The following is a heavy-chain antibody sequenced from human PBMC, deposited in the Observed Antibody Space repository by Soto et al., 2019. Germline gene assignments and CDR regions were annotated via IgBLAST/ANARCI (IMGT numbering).Heavy chain of an antibody. CDR2: IYYSGST. Sequence: PXETLDITCTVSGGSISSYYWSWIRQPPGKGLEWIGYIYYSGSTNYNPSLKSRVTISVDTSKNQFSLKLSSVTAAGTAVYYCARDRLSDYYYYGMDVWGQGTTVTVSS. CDR1: GGSISSYY. V-gene: IGHV4-59*01. J-gene: IGHJ6*02. CDR3: ARDRLSDYYYYGMDV.